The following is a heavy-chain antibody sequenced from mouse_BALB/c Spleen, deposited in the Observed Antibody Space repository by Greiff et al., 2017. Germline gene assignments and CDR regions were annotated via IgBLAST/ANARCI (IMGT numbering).Heavy chain of an antibody. CDR1: GFSLTSYG. V-gene: IGHV2-2-2*01. Sequence: QVQLQQSGPGLVQPSQSLSITCTVSGFSLTSYGVHWVRQSPGKGLEWLGVIWSGGSTDYNAAFISRLSISKDNSKSQVFFKMNSLQADDTAIYYCVRNSGFDYYGSSYWYFDVWGAGTTVTVSA. D-gene: IGHD1-1*01. CDR2: IWSGGST. J-gene: IGHJ1*01. CDR3: VRNSGFDYYGSSYWYFDV.